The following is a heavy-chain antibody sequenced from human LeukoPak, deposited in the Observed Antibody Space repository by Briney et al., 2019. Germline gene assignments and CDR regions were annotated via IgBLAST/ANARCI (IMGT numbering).Heavy chain of an antibody. V-gene: IGHV3-11*04. J-gene: IGHJ4*02. CDR3: GRGHWGLDY. D-gene: IGHD7-27*01. CDR1: GFTFSDPY. Sequence: KPGGSLRLSCAASGFTFSDPYMTWIRQAPGKGLEWVSYISNSGSSIYYADSVKGRFTTSRDNAKSSLYLQMNSLRAEDTAVYYCGRGHWGLDYWGQGALVTVSS. CDR2: ISNSGSSI.